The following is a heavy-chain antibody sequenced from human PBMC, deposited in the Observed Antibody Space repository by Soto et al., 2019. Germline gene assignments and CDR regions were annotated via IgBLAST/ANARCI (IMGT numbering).Heavy chain of an antibody. D-gene: IGHD6-6*01. Sequence: QLQLQESGSGLVKPSQTLSLTCAVSGGSISSGGYSWSWIRQPPGKGLEWIGYIYHSGSTYYNPSLKSRVTISVDRSKNQFSLKLSSVTAADTAVYYCARAYVRSSPPFFDYWGQGTLVTVSS. CDR1: GGSISSGGYS. CDR2: IYHSGST. CDR3: ARAYVRSSPPFFDY. V-gene: IGHV4-30-2*01. J-gene: IGHJ4*02.